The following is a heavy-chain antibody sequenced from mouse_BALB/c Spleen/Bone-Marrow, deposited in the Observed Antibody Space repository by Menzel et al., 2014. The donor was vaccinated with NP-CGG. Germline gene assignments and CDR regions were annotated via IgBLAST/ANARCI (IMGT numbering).Heavy chain of an antibody. CDR2: ISTYSGNT. Sequence: VQRVESGPELVRPGVSVKLSCKGSGYTFIAYAMHWVKQSHAKSLEWIGLISTYSGNTHYNQNFKGKATMTVDKSSSTAYMELARLTSEDSAIYYCARNFYGSSYFDYWGQGTTLTVSS. CDR1: GYTFIAYA. V-gene: IGHV1-67*01. D-gene: IGHD1-1*01. CDR3: ARNFYGSSYFDY. J-gene: IGHJ2*01.